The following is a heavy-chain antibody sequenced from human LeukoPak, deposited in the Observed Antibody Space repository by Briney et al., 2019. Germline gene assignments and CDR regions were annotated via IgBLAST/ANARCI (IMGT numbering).Heavy chain of an antibody. Sequence: SVKVSCKASGGTFSSDAISWVRQAPGQGLEWMGRIIPIFGTANYAQKFQGRVTITADKSTSTAYMELSSLRSEDTAVYYCARGHDSSGYYYVPRAEYFQHWGPRTLVTVSS. J-gene: IGHJ1*01. D-gene: IGHD3-22*01. CDR1: GGTFSSDA. V-gene: IGHV1-69*06. CDR3: ARGHDSSGYYYVPRAEYFQH. CDR2: IIPIFGTA.